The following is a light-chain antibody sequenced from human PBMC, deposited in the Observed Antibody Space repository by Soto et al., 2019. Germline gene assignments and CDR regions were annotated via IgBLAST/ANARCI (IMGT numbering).Light chain of an antibody. CDR3: QTWATGTDAV. J-gene: IGLJ7*01. CDR2: LNSDGTQ. V-gene: IGLV4-69*01. CDR1: SGHSSYG. Sequence: QPVLTQPPSASASLGASVKLTRTLSSGHSSYGIAWHQQQPEKGPRYLMKLNSDGTQSKGDGIPDRFSGSISGAERYLTISSLQSEDEADYYCQTWATGTDAVFGGGTQLTVL.